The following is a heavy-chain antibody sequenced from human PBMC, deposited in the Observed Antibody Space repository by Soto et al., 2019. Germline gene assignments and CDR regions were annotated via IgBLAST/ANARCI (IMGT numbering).Heavy chain of an antibody. CDR1: GYSFTSYW. D-gene: IGHD6-19*01. CDR3: ASLTSTPRRRPQWGIAVGDSTYYYYGMDV. V-gene: IGHV5-10-1*01. Sequence: GESLKISCKGSGYSFTSYWIGWVRQMPGKGLEWMGRIDPSDSYTNYSPSFQGHVTISADKSISTAYLQWSSLKASDTAMYYCASLTSTPRRRPQWGIAVGDSTYYYYGMDVWGQGTTVTSP. J-gene: IGHJ6*02. CDR2: IDPSDSYT.